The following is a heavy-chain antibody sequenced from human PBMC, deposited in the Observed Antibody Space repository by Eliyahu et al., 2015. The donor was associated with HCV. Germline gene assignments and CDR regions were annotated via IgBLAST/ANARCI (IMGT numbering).Heavy chain of an antibody. CDR3: ARIAEFVIVGTTPFFDY. CDR2: ISGYNGNT. Sequence: QVQLVQSGAEVKKPGASVKVSCKASGYTFTDYGITWVRQAPGQGLEWMGWISGYNGNTNYAQKLQGRVTMTTDTSTSTAYMELRSLRSDDTAVYYCARIAEFVIVGTTPFFDYWGQGTLVTVSS. J-gene: IGHJ4*02. CDR1: GYTFTDYG. V-gene: IGHV1-18*04. D-gene: IGHD1-26*01.